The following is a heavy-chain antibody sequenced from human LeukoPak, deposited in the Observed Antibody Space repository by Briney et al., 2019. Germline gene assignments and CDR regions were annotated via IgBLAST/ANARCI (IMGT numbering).Heavy chain of an antibody. J-gene: IGHJ4*02. V-gene: IGHV3-30-3*01. Sequence: PGRSLRLSCAASGFTFSSYAMHWVRQAPGKGLEWVAFISYDGSNKYYADSVKGRFTISRDNSKNTLYLQMNSLRAEDTAVYYCARDEGFVVVTAILDYWGQGTLVTVSS. CDR1: GFTFSSYA. CDR2: ISYDGSNK. CDR3: ARDEGFVVVTAILDY. D-gene: IGHD2-21*02.